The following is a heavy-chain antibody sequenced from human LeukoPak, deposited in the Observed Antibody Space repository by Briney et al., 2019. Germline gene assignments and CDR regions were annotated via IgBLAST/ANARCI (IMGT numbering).Heavy chain of an antibody. CDR3: ARHYVGATTRDDAFDI. J-gene: IGHJ3*02. V-gene: IGHV4-39*01. D-gene: IGHD1-26*01. CDR2: IYYSGST. CDR1: GGSISSSSYY. Sequence: SETLSLTCTVSGGSISSSSYYWGWIRQPPGKGLEWIGSIYYSGSTYYNPSLKSRVTISVDTSKNQFSVKLSSVTAADTAVYYCARHYVGATTRDDAFDIWGQGTMVTVSS.